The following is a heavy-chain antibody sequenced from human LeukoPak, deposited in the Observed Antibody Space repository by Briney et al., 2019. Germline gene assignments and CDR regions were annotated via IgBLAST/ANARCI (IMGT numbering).Heavy chain of an antibody. J-gene: IGHJ4*02. Sequence: PGGSLRLSCAASGFTFDDYGMSWVRQAPGKGLEWVSGINWNGGSTGYADSVKGRFTISRDNAKNSLYLQMNSLRAEDTALYYCARSSGYDFCSGYPNDYWGQGTLVTVSS. CDR1: GFTFDDYG. D-gene: IGHD3-3*01. V-gene: IGHV3-20*04. CDR3: ARSSGYDFCSGYPNDY. CDR2: INWNGGST.